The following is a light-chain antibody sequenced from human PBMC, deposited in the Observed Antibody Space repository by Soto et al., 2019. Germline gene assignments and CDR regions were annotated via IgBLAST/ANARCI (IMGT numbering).Light chain of an antibody. CDR2: EVS. Sequence: SVLTQPPSASGSPGQSVTISCTGTSSDVVGYNYVSWYQQHPGKAPKLMIYEVSKRPSGVPDRFSGSKSGNTASLTVSGLQAEDEADYYCSSYAGSNNFPYVFGTGTKVTVL. V-gene: IGLV2-8*01. CDR3: SSYAGSNNFPYV. J-gene: IGLJ1*01. CDR1: SSDVVGYNY.